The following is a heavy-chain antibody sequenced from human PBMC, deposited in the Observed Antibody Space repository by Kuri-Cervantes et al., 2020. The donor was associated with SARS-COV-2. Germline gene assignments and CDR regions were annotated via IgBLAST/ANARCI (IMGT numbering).Heavy chain of an antibody. V-gene: IGHV4-59*01. Sequence: GSLRLSCTVSGDSISSYYWSWIRQPPGKGLEWIGYIYYSGSTKYNPSLKSRVTISLNTSKNQFSLKLSSVTAADTAVCYCARGGGYDYPHYWGQGTLVTVSS. CDR3: ARGGGYDYPHY. CDR2: IYYSGST. CDR1: GDSISSYY. D-gene: IGHD3-16*01. J-gene: IGHJ4*02.